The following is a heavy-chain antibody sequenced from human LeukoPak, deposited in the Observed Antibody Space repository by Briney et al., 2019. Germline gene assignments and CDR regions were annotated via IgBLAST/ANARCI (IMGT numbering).Heavy chain of an antibody. CDR2: ITGINDI. D-gene: IGHD1-1*01. CDR1: GFTFSDYS. CDR3: ARAIRL. Sequence: GGSLRLSCTASGFTFSDYSVNWLRQAPGKGVEWVSCITGINDIYYADSVKGRFTISRDNAKNSVYLQMNSLRAEDRGIYYCARAIRLWGQGTLVTVSS. J-gene: IGHJ4*02. V-gene: IGHV3-69-1*02.